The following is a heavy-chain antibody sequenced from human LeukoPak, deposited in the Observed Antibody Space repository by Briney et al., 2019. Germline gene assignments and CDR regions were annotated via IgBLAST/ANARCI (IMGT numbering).Heavy chain of an antibody. Sequence: PSETLSLTCTVSGYSISSGNYWGWIRQPPGKGPEWIASISHSGSSYYNPSLKSPVSISVDTSKSQFSLRLSFVTAADTAVYYCARDGDFYYFDYWGQGTLVTVSS. V-gene: IGHV4-38-2*02. CDR1: GYSISSGNY. CDR3: ARDGDFYYFDY. J-gene: IGHJ4*02. CDR2: ISHSGSS.